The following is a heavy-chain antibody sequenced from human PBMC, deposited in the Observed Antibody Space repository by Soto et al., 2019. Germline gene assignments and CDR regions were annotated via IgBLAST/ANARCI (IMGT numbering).Heavy chain of an antibody. J-gene: IGHJ4*02. V-gene: IGHV3-64*01. D-gene: IGHD3-10*01. CDR2: ISSNGGST. Sequence: EVQLVESGGGLVQPGGSLRLSCAASGFTFSSYAMHWVRQAPGKGLEYVSAISSNGGSTYYANSVKGRFTISRDNSKNTPYLQLGSLRAEEMAVYYGARTRDASGSYSFDYWGQGTLVTVSS. CDR1: GFTFSSYA. CDR3: ARTRDASGSYSFDY.